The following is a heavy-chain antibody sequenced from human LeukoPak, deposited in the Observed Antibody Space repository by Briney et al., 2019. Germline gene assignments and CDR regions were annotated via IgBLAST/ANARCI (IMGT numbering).Heavy chain of an antibody. J-gene: IGHJ3*02. D-gene: IGHD3-3*01. CDR2: IYTSGST. CDR1: GGSISSGSYY. CDR3: ARVSYAYYDFWSGYRSQEPMLVFDI. Sequence: SETLSLTCTVSGGSISSGSYYWSWIRQPAGKGLEWIGRIYTSGSTNYNPSLKSRVTISVDTSKNQFSLKLSSVTAADTAVYYCARVSYAYYDFWSGYRSQEPMLVFDIWGQGTMVTVSS. V-gene: IGHV4-61*02.